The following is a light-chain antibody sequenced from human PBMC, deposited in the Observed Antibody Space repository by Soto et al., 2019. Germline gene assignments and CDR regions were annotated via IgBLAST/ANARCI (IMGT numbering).Light chain of an antibody. CDR1: SGHSSYA. J-gene: IGLJ3*02. CDR2: LNSDGSH. Sequence: QPVLTQSPSASASLGASVKLTCTLSSGHSSYAIAWHQQQPEKGPRYLMNLNSDGSHNKGDGIPDRFAGSSSGAERYLTISSLQSEDEADYYCQTWGTGWVFGGGTKLTVL. CDR3: QTWGTGWV. V-gene: IGLV4-69*01.